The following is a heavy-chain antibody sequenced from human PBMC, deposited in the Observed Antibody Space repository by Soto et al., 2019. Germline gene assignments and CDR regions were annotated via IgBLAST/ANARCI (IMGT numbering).Heavy chain of an antibody. CDR3: AKTAYNWNDVGAFEI. CDR1: GDSVSSNNAA. CDR2: TYYRCKWYN. J-gene: IGHJ3*02. Sequence: SQTLSLTRAISGDSVSSNNAAWNRVRQSPSRGLEWQGRTYYRCKWYNDYAVSVKSRITINPDTSKNQFSLQLNSVTPEDTAVYYCAKTAYNWNDVGAFEIWGQETMVT. V-gene: IGHV6-1*01. D-gene: IGHD1-20*01.